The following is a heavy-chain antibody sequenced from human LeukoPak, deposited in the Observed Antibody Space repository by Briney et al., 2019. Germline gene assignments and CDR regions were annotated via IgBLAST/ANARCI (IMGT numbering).Heavy chain of an antibody. CDR3: ARVGWERQLGFDP. V-gene: IGHV4-39*07. CDR1: GGSISSSTYY. J-gene: IGHJ5*02. CDR2: FYYSGGT. Sequence: SETLSLTCTVSGGSISSSTYYWGWIRQPPGKGLEWIGSFYYSGGTYYNPSLKSRVTISVDTSKNQFSLKLSSVTAVETAVYYCARVGWERQLGFDPWGQGTLVTVSS. D-gene: IGHD1-26*01.